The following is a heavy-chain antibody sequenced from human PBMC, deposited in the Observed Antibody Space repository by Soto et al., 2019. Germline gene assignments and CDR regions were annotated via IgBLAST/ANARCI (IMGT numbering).Heavy chain of an antibody. CDR2: IYYSGKT. D-gene: IGHD2-15*01. CDR3: ARVAVAARPRWYNWFDP. Sequence: SEPLSLPCSLSVASITSTTYFWAWTLHPPVKGLEWFGSIYYSGKTHYNPSLKSRTTISVDRSRNQFSLQVSSVTAADTAVYYCARVAVAARPRWYNWFDPWGQGTLVTVSS. CDR1: VASITSTTYF. V-gene: IGHV4-39*01. J-gene: IGHJ5*02.